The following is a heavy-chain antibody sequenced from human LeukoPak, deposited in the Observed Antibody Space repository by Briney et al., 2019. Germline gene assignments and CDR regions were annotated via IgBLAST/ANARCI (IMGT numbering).Heavy chain of an antibody. J-gene: IGHJ6*03. D-gene: IGHD6-6*01. CDR1: GYTFTSYY. V-gene: IGHV1-46*01. Sequence: GESLKISCKGSGYTFTSYYMHWVRQAPGQGLEWMGIINPSGGSTSYAQKFQGRVTMTRDTSTSTVYMELSSLRSEDTAVYYCARAGTDSSSSPKDWYYYYYMDVWGKGTTVTVSS. CDR2: INPSGGST. CDR3: ARAGTDSSSSPKDWYYYYYMDV.